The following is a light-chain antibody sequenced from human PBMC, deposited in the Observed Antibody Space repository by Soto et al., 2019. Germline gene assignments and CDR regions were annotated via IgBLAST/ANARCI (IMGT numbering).Light chain of an antibody. Sequence: DIQMTQSPSSVSASIGDRVTIACRASQSIYKWLVWYQQKPGKATKLLIYAASSLQSGVPSRFSGSGYGTDFTLTISSLQPEDFATYYCQQADRFPLSFGGGPKVEI. V-gene: IGKV1-12*01. J-gene: IGKJ4*01. CDR2: AAS. CDR1: QSIYKW. CDR3: QQADRFPLS.